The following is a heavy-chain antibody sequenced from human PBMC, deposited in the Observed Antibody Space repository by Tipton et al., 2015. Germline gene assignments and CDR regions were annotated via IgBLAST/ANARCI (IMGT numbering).Heavy chain of an antibody. V-gene: IGHV3-7*03. CDR2: IKQDGSEK. J-gene: IGHJ4*02. D-gene: IGHD4-23*01. Sequence: SLRLSCAASGFTFSSYNMNWVRQAPGRGLEWVANIKQDGSEKYYADSVKGRFTISRDNAKNSLYLQMDSVRPEDTALYYCAKDFYGGNSGIQLDYWGQGTQVTVSS. CDR1: GFTFSSYN. CDR3: AKDFYGGNSGIQLDY.